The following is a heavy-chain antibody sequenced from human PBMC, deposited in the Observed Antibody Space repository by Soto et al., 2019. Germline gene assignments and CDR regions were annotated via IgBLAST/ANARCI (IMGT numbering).Heavy chain of an antibody. Sequence: GGSLRLSCAASGFTFSNAWMSWVRQAPGKGLEWVGRIKSKTDGGTTDYAAPVKGRFTISRDDSKNTLYLQMNSLKTEDTAVYYCTTEVGPMVRGVIKGYYYGMDVWGQGTTVTVSS. CDR3: TTEVGPMVRGVIKGYYYGMDV. J-gene: IGHJ6*02. V-gene: IGHV3-15*01. CDR1: GFTFSNAW. CDR2: IKSKTDGGTT. D-gene: IGHD3-10*01.